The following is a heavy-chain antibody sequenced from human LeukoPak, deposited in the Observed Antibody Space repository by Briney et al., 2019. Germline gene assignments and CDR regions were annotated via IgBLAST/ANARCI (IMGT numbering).Heavy chain of an antibody. Sequence: PSETLSLTCAVYGGSFSGYYWSWIRQPPGKGLEWIGEINHSGSTNYNPSLKGRVTISVDTSKNQFSLKLSSVTAADTAVYYCARGGLRDYVWGSYRYYFDYWGQGTLVTVSS. CDR2: INHSGST. CDR1: GGSFSGYY. V-gene: IGHV4-34*01. D-gene: IGHD3-16*02. CDR3: ARGGLRDYVWGSYRYYFDY. J-gene: IGHJ4*02.